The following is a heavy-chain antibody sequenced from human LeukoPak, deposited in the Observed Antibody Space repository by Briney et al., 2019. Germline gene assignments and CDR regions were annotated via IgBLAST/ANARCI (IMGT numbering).Heavy chain of an antibody. V-gene: IGHV1-2*02. Sequence: ASVKVSCKASGYTFTGYYMHWVRRAPGQGLEWMGWINPNSGGTNYAQKFQGRVTMTRDTSISTAYIELSRLRSDDTAVYYCARDFKQLVTGYYYYYMDVWGKGTTVTVSS. D-gene: IGHD6-13*01. CDR3: ARDFKQLVTGYYYYYMDV. CDR1: GYTFTGYY. J-gene: IGHJ6*03. CDR2: INPNSGGT.